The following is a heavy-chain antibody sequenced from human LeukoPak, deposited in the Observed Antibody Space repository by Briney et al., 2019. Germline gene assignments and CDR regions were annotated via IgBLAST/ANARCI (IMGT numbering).Heavy chain of an antibody. CDR1: GYSFSTHW. V-gene: IGHV5-51*01. D-gene: IGHD3-10*01. J-gene: IGHJ5*02. CDR2: IYAGDFDT. Sequence: HGESLKISCKGSGYSFSTHWIGWVRQMPGKGLEWLGIIYAGDFDTRYSPSFQGQVTISVDRSINTAYLQWNSLKASDTAMYYCARLYGSGSYYFWFDPWGQGTLVTVSS. CDR3: ARLYGSGSYYFWFDP.